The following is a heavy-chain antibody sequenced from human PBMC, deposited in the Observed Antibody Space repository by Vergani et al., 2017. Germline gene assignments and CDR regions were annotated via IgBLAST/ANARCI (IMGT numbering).Heavy chain of an antibody. CDR3: ASVNLLGYCSSTSCYHPRGGLGY. CDR1: GGSFSGYY. D-gene: IGHD2-2*01. CDR2: INHSGST. V-gene: IGHV4-34*01. Sequence: QVQLQQWGAGLLKPSETLSLTCAVYGGSFSGYYWSWIRQPPGKGLEWIGEINHSGSTNYNPSLKSRVTISVDTSKNLFSLKLSSVTAADTAVYYCASVNLLGYCSSTSCYHPRGGLGYWGQGTLVTVSS. J-gene: IGHJ4*02.